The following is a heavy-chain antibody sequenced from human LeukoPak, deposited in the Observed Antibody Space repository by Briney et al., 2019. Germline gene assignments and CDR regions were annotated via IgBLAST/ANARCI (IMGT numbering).Heavy chain of an antibody. V-gene: IGHV5-51*01. CDR1: GYSFTSYW. D-gene: IGHD6-19*01. Sequence: GESLKISCKGSGYSFTSYWIGWVRQMPGKGLEWMGIIFPGDSDTRYSPSFEGQVTISADKSISTAYLQWSSLRASDTAMYYCARHARQWLVGSWSDPWGQGTLVTVSS. CDR3: ARHARQWLVGSWSDP. J-gene: IGHJ5*02. CDR2: IFPGDSDT.